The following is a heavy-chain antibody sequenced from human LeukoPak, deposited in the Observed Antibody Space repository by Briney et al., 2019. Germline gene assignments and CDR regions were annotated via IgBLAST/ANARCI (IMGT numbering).Heavy chain of an antibody. CDR2: IYYSGST. J-gene: IGHJ5*02. D-gene: IGHD6-19*01. CDR1: GGSISSSGYY. V-gene: IGHV4-39*07. CDR3: ARWTGSGWYSNWFDP. Sequence: PSETLSLTCTVSGGSISSSGYYWGWIRQPPGKGLEWIGSIYYSGSTYYNLSLKSRVTISVDTSKNQFSLKLSSVTAADTAVYYCARWTGSGWYSNWFDPWGQGTLVTVSS.